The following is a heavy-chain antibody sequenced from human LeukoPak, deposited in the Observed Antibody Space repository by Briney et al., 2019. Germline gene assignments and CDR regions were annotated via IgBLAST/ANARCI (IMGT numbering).Heavy chain of an antibody. J-gene: IGHJ5*02. D-gene: IGHD2-15*01. V-gene: IGHV4-4*07. CDR1: GGSIYNYY. CDR2: IYTSGST. CDR3: ARHCSGGSCYFGIDP. Sequence: SETLSLTCTVSGGSIYNYYWSWIRQPAGKGLEWIGRIYTSGSTDYSPSLKSRVTMSLDTSKNQFSLNLYSVTAADTAVYYCARHCSGGSCYFGIDPWGQGTLVTVSS.